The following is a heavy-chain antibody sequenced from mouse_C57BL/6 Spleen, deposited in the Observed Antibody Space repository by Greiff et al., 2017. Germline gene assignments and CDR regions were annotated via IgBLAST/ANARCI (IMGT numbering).Heavy chain of an antibody. CDR3: ARLDTSVVAPCAY. D-gene: IGHD1-1*01. Sequence: VQLQQSVAELVRPGASVKLSCTASGFNIKNTYMHWVKQRPEQGLAWIGRIDPANGITKYAPQFPGKATITADTSSNTAYLQLSSLTSEDTAIHYCARLDTSVVAPCAYWGQGTLVTVSA. CDR1: GFNIKNTY. J-gene: IGHJ3*01. V-gene: IGHV14-3*01. CDR2: IDPANGIT.